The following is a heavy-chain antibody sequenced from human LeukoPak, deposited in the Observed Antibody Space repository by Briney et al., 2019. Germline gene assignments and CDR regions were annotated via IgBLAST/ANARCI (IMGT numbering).Heavy chain of an antibody. CDR3: GRAPSRRYYPIIFDY. J-gene: IGHJ4*02. CDR2: ISYDGSNK. Sequence: GGSLRLSCAAYAFTFSSYAIHWVRQAPGKGLEWVAVISYDGSNKYYADSVKGRFTISRDNSKNTLYLQMNSLRAEDTAVYYCGRAPSRRYYPIIFDYWGQGNLVTVSS. CDR1: AFTFSSYA. D-gene: IGHD3-22*01. V-gene: IGHV3-30*08.